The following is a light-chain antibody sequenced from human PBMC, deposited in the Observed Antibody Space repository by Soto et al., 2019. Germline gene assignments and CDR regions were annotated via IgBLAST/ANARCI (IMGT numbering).Light chain of an antibody. CDR1: SSNIGALYD. CDR2: DNN. V-gene: IGLV1-40*01. CDR3: QSYDNSLSGQVV. J-gene: IGLJ2*01. Sequence: QSVVTQPPSVSGAPGQRVTISCTGSSSNIGALYDVNWYQQLPGTAPKLLIYDNNNRPSGVPDRFSGSKSGTSASLAITGLQAEDEADYYCQSYDNSLSGQVVFGGGTQLTVL.